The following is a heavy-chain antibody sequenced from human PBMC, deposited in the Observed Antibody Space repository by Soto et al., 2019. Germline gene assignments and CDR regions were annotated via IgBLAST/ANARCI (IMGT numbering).Heavy chain of an antibody. J-gene: IGHJ6*02. V-gene: IGHV1-2*04. CDR2: INPNSGGT. Sequence: ASVKVSCKASGYTFTGYYMHWVRQAPGQGLEWMGWINPNSGGTNYAQKFQGWVTMTRDTSISTAYMELSRLRSDDTAVYYCARSFTAMGYYDSCGMDVSSQGITDTVS. CDR1: GYTFTGYY. CDR3: ARSFTAMGYYDSCGMDV. D-gene: IGHD5-18*01.